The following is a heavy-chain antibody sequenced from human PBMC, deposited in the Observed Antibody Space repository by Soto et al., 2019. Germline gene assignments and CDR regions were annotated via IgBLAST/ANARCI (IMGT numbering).Heavy chain of an antibody. CDR2: ISGGGENT. D-gene: IGHD3-10*01. J-gene: IGHJ4*02. CDR1: GFTFSDYG. V-gene: IGHV3-23*01. Sequence: EVQLLESGGGLVQPGGSLRLSCAASGFTFSDYGMNWVRQAPGKGLEWVSVISGGGENTYYAASVKGRFTIFRDNSKNPLYRKMTSRRAADTALYYWAKGRYYLATSGHFEYWAREPCSPSPQ. CDR3: AKGRYYLATSGHFEY.